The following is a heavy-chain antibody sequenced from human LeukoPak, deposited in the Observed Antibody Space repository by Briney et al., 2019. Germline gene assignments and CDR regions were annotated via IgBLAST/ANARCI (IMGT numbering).Heavy chain of an antibody. Sequence: GESLKISCKGSGYSFTNYWIGWVRQMPGKGLEWMGIIYPGDSDTRYSPSFQGQVTISADKSISTAYLQWSSLKASDTAMYYCARAPGIVVPANYYYYMDVWGKGTTVTVSS. CDR2: IYPGDSDT. D-gene: IGHD2-2*01. CDR1: GYSFTNYW. CDR3: ARAPGIVVPANYYYYMDV. J-gene: IGHJ6*03. V-gene: IGHV5-51*01.